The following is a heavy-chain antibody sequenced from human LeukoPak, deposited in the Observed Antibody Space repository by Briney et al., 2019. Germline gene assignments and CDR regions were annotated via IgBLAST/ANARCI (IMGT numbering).Heavy chain of an antibody. CDR1: GGSISSYY. V-gene: IGHV4-59*01. J-gene: IGHJ3*02. CDR3: ARGGLVIIREAFDI. D-gene: IGHD3/OR15-3a*01. Sequence: SETLSLTCTVSGGSISSYYWSWIRQPPGKGLEWIGYIYYSGSTNYNPSLKSRVTISVDTSKNQFSLKLSSVTAADTAVYYCARGGLVIIREAFDIWAKGQWSPSLQ. CDR2: IYYSGST.